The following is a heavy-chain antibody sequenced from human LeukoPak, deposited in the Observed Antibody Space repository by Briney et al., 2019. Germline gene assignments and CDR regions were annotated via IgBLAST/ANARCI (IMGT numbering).Heavy chain of an antibody. V-gene: IGHV4-59*08. Sequence: SETLSLTCTVSGGSISSYYWSWIRQPPGKGLEWIGYIYYSGSTNYNPSLKSRVTISVDTSKNQFSLKLSSVTAADTAVYYCARPGEMATFHDAFDIWGQGTMVTVSS. J-gene: IGHJ3*02. D-gene: IGHD5-24*01. CDR3: ARPGEMATFHDAFDI. CDR1: GGSISSYY. CDR2: IYYSGST.